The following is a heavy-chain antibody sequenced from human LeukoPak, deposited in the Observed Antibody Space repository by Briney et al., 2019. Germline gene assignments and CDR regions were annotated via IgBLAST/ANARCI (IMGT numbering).Heavy chain of an antibody. CDR1: GGSISSYY. V-gene: IGHV4-59*01. Sequence: SETLSLTCTVSGGSISSYYWSWIRQPPGKGLEWIGYIYYSGSTNYNPSLKSRVTISVDTSKNQFSLKLSSVTAADTAVYYWARDCTNAGSGMDVWGQGTTVTVSS. D-gene: IGHD2-8*01. CDR3: ARDCTNAGSGMDV. CDR2: IYYSGST. J-gene: IGHJ6*02.